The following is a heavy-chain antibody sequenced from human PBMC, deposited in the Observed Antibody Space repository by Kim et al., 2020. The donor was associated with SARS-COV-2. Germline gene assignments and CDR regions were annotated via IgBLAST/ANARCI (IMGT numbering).Heavy chain of an antibody. CDR1: GFTFSSYA. J-gene: IGHJ6*02. CDR2: ISGSGGST. D-gene: IGHD2-2*01. CDR3: AKVYCSSTSCPRAYYYYGMDV. Sequence: GGSLRLSCAASGFTFSSYAMSWVRQAPGKGLEWVSAISGSGGSTYYADSVKGRFTISRDNSKNTLYLQMNSLRAEDTAVYYCAKVYCSSTSCPRAYYYYGMDVWGQGTTVTVSS. V-gene: IGHV3-23*01.